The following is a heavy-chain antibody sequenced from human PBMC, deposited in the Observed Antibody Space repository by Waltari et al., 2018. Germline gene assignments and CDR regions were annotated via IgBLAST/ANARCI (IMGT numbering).Heavy chain of an antibody. V-gene: IGHV3-74*01. Sequence: EVQLVESGGGLVQLGGSLRLPCAAAGFTCSSYWMHWVRQVPGKGVVWVSRINSDGSLISYADSVKGRFTISRDNAKNTLYLQTNSLRGEDTAVYYCARGLGDYWGQGTLVTVSS. CDR2: INSDGSLI. CDR3: ARGLGDY. J-gene: IGHJ4*02. CDR1: GFTCSSYW. D-gene: IGHD3-16*01.